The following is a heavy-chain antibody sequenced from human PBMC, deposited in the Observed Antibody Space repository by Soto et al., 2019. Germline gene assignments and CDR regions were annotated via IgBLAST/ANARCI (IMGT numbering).Heavy chain of an antibody. J-gene: IGHJ6*01. V-gene: IGHV3-48*02. CDR2: ISSRSDTL. D-gene: IGHD2-15*01. Sequence: GGSLRLSCEGSGFPFSAYAMNWVRQAPGKGLEWVSDISSRSDTLYYADSVKGRFTISRDNAKNLVYLQVNNLRDEDAAVYYCAVDWDVVIVSVRIPNYSYGMDVWGQGTTVTVSS. CDR1: GFPFSAYA. CDR3: AVDWDVVIVSVRIPNYSYGMDV.